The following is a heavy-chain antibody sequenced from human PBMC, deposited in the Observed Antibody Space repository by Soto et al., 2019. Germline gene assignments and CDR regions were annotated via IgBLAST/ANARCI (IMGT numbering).Heavy chain of an antibody. Sequence: ETRSLTCTVSGGSITNYSWVWIRPPAGKGLEWIGRIFSSGSTNYNPSLKGRITMSLDTSKNQFSLKLNSATATDTAVYFCARDQGVVVTADNWFDPWGQRILVTVS. V-gene: IGHV4-4*07. CDR1: GGSITNYS. CDR3: ARDQGVVVTADNWFDP. J-gene: IGHJ5*02. CDR2: IFSSGST. D-gene: IGHD2-21*02.